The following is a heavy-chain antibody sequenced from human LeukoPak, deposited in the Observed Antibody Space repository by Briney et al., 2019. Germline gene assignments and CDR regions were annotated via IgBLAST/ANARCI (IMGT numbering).Heavy chain of an antibody. Sequence: ASVKVSCKVSGHTLTELSMHWVRQAPGKGLEWMGGFDPEDGETIYAQKFQGRVTMTEDTSTDTAYMELSSLRSEDTAVYYCATATYYDILTGYQKGALDIWGQGTMVTVSS. CDR3: ATATYYDILTGYQKGALDI. CDR2: FDPEDGET. J-gene: IGHJ3*02. CDR1: GHTLTELS. V-gene: IGHV1-24*01. D-gene: IGHD3-9*01.